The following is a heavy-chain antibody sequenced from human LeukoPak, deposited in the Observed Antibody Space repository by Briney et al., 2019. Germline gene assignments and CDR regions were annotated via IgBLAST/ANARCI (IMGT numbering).Heavy chain of an antibody. V-gene: IGHV3-21*01. CDR1: GFTFSSYS. CDR3: ARVKFQEKYFDY. CDR2: ISSSSSYI. Sequence: GGSLRLSCAASGFTFSSYSMNWVRQAPGKGLEWVSSISSSSSYIYYADSVKGRFTISRDNAKNSLYLQVNSLRAEDAAVYYCARVKFQEKYFDYWGQGTLVTVSS. J-gene: IGHJ4*02.